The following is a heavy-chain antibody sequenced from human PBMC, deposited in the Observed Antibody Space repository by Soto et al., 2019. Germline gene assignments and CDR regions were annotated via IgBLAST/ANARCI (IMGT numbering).Heavy chain of an antibody. CDR1: GGSFSGYY. CDR3: VRVEDYSRRFDP. Sequence: PSETLSLTCAVYGGSFSGYYWSWIRQPPGKGLEWIGEINHGGSTNYNPSRKSRVTISVDTSKNQFSLKLSSVTAADTAVYFCVRVEDYSRRFDPWGQGTLVTVSS. D-gene: IGHD4-4*01. CDR2: INHGGST. V-gene: IGHV4-34*01. J-gene: IGHJ5*02.